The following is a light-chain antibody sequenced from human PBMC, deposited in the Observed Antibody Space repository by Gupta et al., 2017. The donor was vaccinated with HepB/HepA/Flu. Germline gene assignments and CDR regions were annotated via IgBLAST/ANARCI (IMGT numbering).Light chain of an antibody. J-gene: IGKJ2*03. CDR3: QQYYDTPLS. Sequence: DIVMTQSPDSLAVSLGERATINCKSSQSVLYSSNNKNYLAWYQQKPGQPPKLLIYWASTRESGVPDRFSGSGSGTDFTLTITSLQAEDVADYYCQQYYDTPLSFGQGTKLEI. CDR2: WAS. CDR1: QSVLYSSNNKNY. V-gene: IGKV4-1*01.